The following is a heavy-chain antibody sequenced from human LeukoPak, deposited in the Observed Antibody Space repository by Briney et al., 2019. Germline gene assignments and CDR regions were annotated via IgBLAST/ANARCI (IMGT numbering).Heavy chain of an antibody. V-gene: IGHV3-21*01. CDR3: ARKMKTGDRVGSFDI. CDR2: IGSDGSYI. CDR1: GFSFSRHN. D-gene: IGHD1-1*01. J-gene: IGHJ3*02. Sequence: PGGSLRPSCAASGFSFSRHNMNWVRQAPMKGLEWVSSIGSDGSYIYYADSVQGRFTISRDNAKNSLYLQMNSLTAEDTAVYYCARKMKTGDRVGSFDIWGQGTMVTVSS.